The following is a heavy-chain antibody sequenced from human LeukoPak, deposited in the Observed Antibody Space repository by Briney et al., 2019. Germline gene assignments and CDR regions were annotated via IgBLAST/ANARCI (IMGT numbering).Heavy chain of an antibody. D-gene: IGHD4-23*01. CDR3: ARAYGGNGWRRFDY. CDR1: GGSISSGSYY. Sequence: SETLSLTCTVSGGSISSGSYYWSWIRQPAGKGLEWIGRIYTSGSTNYNPSLKSRVTMSVDTSKNQFSLKLSSVTAADTAVYYCARAYGGNGWRRFDYWGQGTLVTVSS. V-gene: IGHV4-61*02. CDR2: IYTSGST. J-gene: IGHJ4*02.